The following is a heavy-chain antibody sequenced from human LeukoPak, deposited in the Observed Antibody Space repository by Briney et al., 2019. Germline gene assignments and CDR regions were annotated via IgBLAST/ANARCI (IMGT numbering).Heavy chain of an antibody. CDR2: IYYSGST. D-gene: IGHD3-3*01. J-gene: IGHJ5*01. CDR3: ARVGRVLRFLEWFDY. Sequence: SETLSLTCTVSGGSISSSSYYWGWIRQPPGKGLEWIGSIYYSGSTYYNPSLKSRVTISVDTSKNQFSLKLSSVTAADTAVYYCARVGRVLRFLEWFDYWGQGTLVTVSS. V-gene: IGHV4-39*01. CDR1: GGSISSSSYY.